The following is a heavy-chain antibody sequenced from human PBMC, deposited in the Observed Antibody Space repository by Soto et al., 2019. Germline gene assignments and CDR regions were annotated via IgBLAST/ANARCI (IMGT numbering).Heavy chain of an antibody. CDR1: GFTISSYA. CDR3: ARPLWRDDYNWGYFDL. J-gene: IGHJ2*01. Sequence: QVQLVESGGCMVQPGRSLRLSGAASGFTISSYAMHWVRQAPGKGLEWVAVISYDGSNKYYADSVKGRFTISRDNSKNTLYLQMNSLRAEDTAVYYCARPLWRDDYNWGYFDLWGRGTLVTVSS. D-gene: IGHD4-4*01. V-gene: IGHV3-30-3*01. CDR2: ISYDGSNK.